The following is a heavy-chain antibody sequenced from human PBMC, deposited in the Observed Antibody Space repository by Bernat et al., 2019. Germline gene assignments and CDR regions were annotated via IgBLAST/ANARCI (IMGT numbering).Heavy chain of an antibody. Sequence: EVQLFESGGGLVQPGGSLRLSCAASGFTFSSYAMSWVRQAPGKGLEWVSAISGSVGSTYYADSVKGRFTISRDNSKNTLYLQMNSLRAEDTDVYYCAKAGGLRITMVREDYWGQGTLVTVSS. CDR1: GFTFSSYA. CDR3: AKAGGLRITMVREDY. D-gene: IGHD3-10*01. V-gene: IGHV3-23*01. CDR2: ISGSVGST. J-gene: IGHJ4*02.